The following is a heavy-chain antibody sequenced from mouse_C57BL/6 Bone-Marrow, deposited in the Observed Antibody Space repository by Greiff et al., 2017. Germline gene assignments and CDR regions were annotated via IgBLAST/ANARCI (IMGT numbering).Heavy chain of an antibody. D-gene: IGHD1-1*01. CDR3: TREYYGILDY. CDR1: GYTFSDYG. CDR2: ISSGSSTI. J-gene: IGHJ2*01. Sequence: EVQRVESGGGLVKPGGSLKLSCAASGYTFSDYGMHWVHQAPEKGLEWVAYISSGSSTIYYAEKVKGRFTLSRDKAKNTLFMEMNSLRTEDTALYYCTREYYGILDYWGQGTTLTVSS. V-gene: IGHV5-17*01.